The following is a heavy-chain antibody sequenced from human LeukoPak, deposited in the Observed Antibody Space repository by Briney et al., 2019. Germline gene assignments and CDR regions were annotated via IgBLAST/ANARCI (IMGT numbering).Heavy chain of an antibody. D-gene: IGHD1-26*01. V-gene: IGHV1-69*02. CDR3: ARSSLNSGSYPGDY. J-gene: IGHJ4*02. CDR1: GGTFSSYT. CDR2: IIPILGIA. Sequence: GASVKVSCKASGGTFSSYTISWVRQAPGQGLEWMGRIIPILGIANYAQKFQGRVTITADKSTSTAYMELRSLRSDDTAVYYCARSSLNSGSYPGDYWGQGTLVTVSS.